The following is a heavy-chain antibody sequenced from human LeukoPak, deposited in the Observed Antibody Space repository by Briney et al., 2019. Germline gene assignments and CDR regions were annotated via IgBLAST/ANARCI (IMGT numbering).Heavy chain of an antibody. D-gene: IGHD3-3*01. Sequence: GGSLRLSCAASGFTFSSYSMNWVRQAPGKGLEWVSYISSSSSTIYYADSVKGRFTISRDNAKNSLYLQMNSLRVEDTAVYYCARVFRPSLTVFIIRGAFDIWGQGTMVTVSS. V-gene: IGHV3-48*01. CDR2: ISSSSSTI. J-gene: IGHJ3*02. CDR3: ARVFRPSLTVFIIRGAFDI. CDR1: GFTFSSYS.